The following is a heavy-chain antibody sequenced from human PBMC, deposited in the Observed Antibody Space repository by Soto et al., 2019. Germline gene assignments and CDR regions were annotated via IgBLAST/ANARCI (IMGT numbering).Heavy chain of an antibody. CDR1: GGSISSYY. Sequence: SETLSLTCTVSGGSISSYYWSWIRQPPGKGLEWIGYIYYSGSTNYNPSLRSRVTISVDTSKNQFSLKLSSVTAADTAVYYCARTPCSGGSCGPRDGAFDIWGQGTMVTVS. D-gene: IGHD2-15*01. J-gene: IGHJ3*02. CDR2: IYYSGST. V-gene: IGHV4-59*01. CDR3: ARTPCSGGSCGPRDGAFDI.